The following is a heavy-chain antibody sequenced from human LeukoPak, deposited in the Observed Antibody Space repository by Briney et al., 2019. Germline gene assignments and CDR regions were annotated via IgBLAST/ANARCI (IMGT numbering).Heavy chain of an antibody. J-gene: IGHJ4*02. CDR3: ASHARDNDY. V-gene: IGHV1-46*01. CDR1: ADTFGSYA. D-gene: IGHD1-1*01. Sequence: ASVKVSCKASADTFGSYAISWVRQAPGQGLEWMGIINPSGGSTSYAQKFQGRVTMTRDTSTSTVYMELSSLRSEDTAVYYCASHARDNDYWGQGTLVTVSS. CDR2: INPSGGST.